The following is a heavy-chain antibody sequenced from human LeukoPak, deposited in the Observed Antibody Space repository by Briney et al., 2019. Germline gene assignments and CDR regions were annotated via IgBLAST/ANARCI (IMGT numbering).Heavy chain of an antibody. CDR1: GGSISSGGYS. CDR2: IYYSGST. V-gene: IGHV4-31*11. Sequence: SETLSLTCAVSGGSISSGGYSWSWIRQHPGKGLEWIGYIYYSGSTYYNPSLKSRVTISVDTSKNQFSLKLSSVTAADTAVYYCARGDILTGYSFDYWGQGTLVTVSS. J-gene: IGHJ4*02. CDR3: ARGDILTGYSFDY. D-gene: IGHD3-9*01.